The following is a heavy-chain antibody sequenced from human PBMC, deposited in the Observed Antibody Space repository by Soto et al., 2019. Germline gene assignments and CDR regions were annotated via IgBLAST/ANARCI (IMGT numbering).Heavy chain of an antibody. V-gene: IGHV3-48*02. D-gene: IGHD1-26*01. CDR1: GFTFSSYS. Sequence: HPGGSLSLSCAASGFTFSSYSMNWVRQAPGKGLEWLSYISSSSTIYYADSVKGRFTISRDNAKNSLYLQMSSLRDEDTAVYYCARGENYYYYGVDVWGQGTTVTVSS. CDR3: ARGENYYYYGVDV. CDR2: ISSSSTI. J-gene: IGHJ6*02.